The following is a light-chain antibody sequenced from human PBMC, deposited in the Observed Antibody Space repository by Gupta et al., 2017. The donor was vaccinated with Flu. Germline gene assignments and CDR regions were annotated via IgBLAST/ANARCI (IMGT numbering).Light chain of an antibody. J-gene: IGLJ1*01. CDR2: VNSDGSH. Sequence: QLVVPQSPSASASLGTPVKRTCTLSSGHSDYAVAWHQQQSEERPRYLMKVNSDGSHHKGDGVPDRFSGSGSGAERYLTISRLQSEDEADYYCQTWDTDIRVFGPGTKVTVL. V-gene: IGLV4-69*01. CDR1: SGHSDYA. CDR3: QTWDTDIRV.